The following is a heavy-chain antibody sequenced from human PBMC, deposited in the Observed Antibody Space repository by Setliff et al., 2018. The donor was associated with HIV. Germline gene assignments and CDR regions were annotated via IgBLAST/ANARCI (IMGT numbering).Heavy chain of an antibody. J-gene: IGHJ4*02. CDR1: GYMFTSYG. V-gene: IGHV1-18*01. Sequence: VASVKVSCKASGYMFTSYGIGWVRQAPGQGLEWMAWISTYNGNTNYAPQFQGRVSVTTDTATSTVHMELRSLRSDDTAMYCCARDMDYSNPDYWGQGTLVTVS. D-gene: IGHD4-4*01. CDR2: ISTYNGNT. CDR3: ARDMDYSNPDY.